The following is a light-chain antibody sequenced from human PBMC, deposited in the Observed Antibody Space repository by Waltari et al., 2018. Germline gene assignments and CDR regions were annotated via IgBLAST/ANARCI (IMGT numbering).Light chain of an antibody. CDR1: NSDVGGYNY. CDR2: GVS. J-gene: IGLJ3*02. Sequence: QSALTHPASVSGSPGQSITISCTGTNSDVGGYNYVSWFQQPPGTAPRLMIFGVSDRPSGVSNRFSGSKSGNTASLTISGLQAEDEAHYYCASYTSSYTWVFGGGTKLTVL. V-gene: IGLV2-14*03. CDR3: ASYTSSYTWV.